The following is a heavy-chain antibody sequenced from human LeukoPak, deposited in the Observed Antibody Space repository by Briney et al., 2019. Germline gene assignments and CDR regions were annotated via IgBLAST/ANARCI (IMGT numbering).Heavy chain of an antibody. Sequence: GGPLRLSCAASGFTFDDYAMHWVRQAPGKGLEWVSLISGDGGSTYYADSVKGRFTISRDNSKNSLYLQMNSLRTEDTALYYCAKGLGRGYYYDSSGYYSYWGQGTLVTVSS. CDR1: GFTFDDYA. V-gene: IGHV3-43*02. CDR2: ISGDGGST. CDR3: AKGLGRGYYYDSSGYYSY. D-gene: IGHD3-22*01. J-gene: IGHJ4*02.